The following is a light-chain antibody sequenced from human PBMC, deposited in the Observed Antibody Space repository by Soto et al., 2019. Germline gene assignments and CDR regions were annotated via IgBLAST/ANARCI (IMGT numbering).Light chain of an antibody. J-gene: IGKJ4*01. Sequence: EIVLTQSPGTLSFSPGEIATLSCRASQSGSSSYLAWYQQKPGQAPRLLIYGASSRATGIPDRFSGSGSATDFTLTISRLEPEDCAVYYCQLYGTSPPLSFGGGNKVDIK. CDR3: QLYGTSPPLS. V-gene: IGKV3-20*01. CDR2: GAS. CDR1: QSGSSSY.